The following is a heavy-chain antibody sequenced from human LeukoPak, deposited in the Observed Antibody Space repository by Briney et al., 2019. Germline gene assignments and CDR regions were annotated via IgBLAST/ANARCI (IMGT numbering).Heavy chain of an antibody. Sequence: GGSLRLSCAASGFTVSSNYMSWVRQAPGKGLEWVSVIYSGGSTCYADSVKGRFTISRDNSKNTLYLQMNSLRAEDTAVYYCAREYYYDSSGYNSYFDYWGQGTLVTVSS. CDR3: AREYYYDSSGYNSYFDY. V-gene: IGHV3-53*01. J-gene: IGHJ4*02. D-gene: IGHD3-22*01. CDR2: IYSGGST. CDR1: GFTVSSNY.